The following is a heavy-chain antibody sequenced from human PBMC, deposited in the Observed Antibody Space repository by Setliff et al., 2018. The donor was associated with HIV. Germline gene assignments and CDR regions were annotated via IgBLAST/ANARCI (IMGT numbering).Heavy chain of an antibody. J-gene: IGHJ4*02. CDR3: ARDRGILSNWLYYFDS. CDR1: GGSISSSSYY. CDR2: IYYSGNT. Sequence: SETLSLTCTVAGGSISSSSYYWGWIRQPPGKGLEWIGSIYYSGNTYYNPSLKSRVTISVDTSKNQFSLNLNSVTAADTALYYCARDRGILSNWLYYFDSWGQGTLVTVSS. V-gene: IGHV4-39*07. D-gene: IGHD6-13*01.